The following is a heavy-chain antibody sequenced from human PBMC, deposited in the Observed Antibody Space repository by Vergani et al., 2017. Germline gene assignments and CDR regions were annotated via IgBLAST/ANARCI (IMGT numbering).Heavy chain of an antibody. V-gene: IGHV3-23*04. CDR2: IKNTGDST. CDR1: GFTVSTYS. J-gene: IGHJ4*02. CDR3: GRGSDNYN. D-gene: IGHD5-24*01. Sequence: EVQLVESGGGPVKPGGSLSLSCVVSGFTVSTYSMNWVRQGHGQGLEWVSSIKNTGDSTHYADSVKGRFTISRDNSKNTLYLQMNSLRVEDTAVYYCGRGSDNYNWGQGTLVTVSS.